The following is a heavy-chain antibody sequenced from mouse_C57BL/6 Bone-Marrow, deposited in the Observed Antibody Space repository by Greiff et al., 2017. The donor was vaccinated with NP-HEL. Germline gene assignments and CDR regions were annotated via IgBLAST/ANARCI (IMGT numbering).Heavy chain of an antibody. CDR1: GYTFTDHT. CDR3: ARSAYYGSSYSYFDY. J-gene: IGHJ2*01. V-gene: IGHV1-78*01. CDR2: IYPRDGST. Sequence: LVESDAELVKPGASVKISCKVSGYTFTDHTIHWMKQRPEQGLEWIGYIYPRDGSTKYNEKFKGKATLTADKSSSTAYMQLNSLTSEDSAVYFCARSAYYGSSYSYFDYWGQGTTLTVSS. D-gene: IGHD1-1*01.